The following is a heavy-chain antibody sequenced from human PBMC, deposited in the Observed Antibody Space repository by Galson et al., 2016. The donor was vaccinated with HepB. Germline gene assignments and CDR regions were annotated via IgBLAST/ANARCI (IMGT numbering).Heavy chain of an antibody. J-gene: IGHJ3*02. Sequence: SLRLSCAGSGLSLSPYAMSWGRQAPGKGLEWVSGISASGGSKTYADSVRGRFLISRDNSNNKLFPQMNSLTAEDTAIYFCAKDRLSGHGDYSWGIFDIWGRGTEVTVSS. V-gene: IGHV3-23*01. D-gene: IGHD4-17*01. CDR1: GLSLSPYA. CDR3: AKDRLSGHGDYSWGIFDI. CDR2: ISASGGSK.